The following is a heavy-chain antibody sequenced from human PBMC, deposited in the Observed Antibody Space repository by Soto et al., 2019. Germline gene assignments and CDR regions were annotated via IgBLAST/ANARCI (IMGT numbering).Heavy chain of an antibody. CDR2: IIPIFGTA. Sequence: GASLKVSCKASGGTFSSYAISWVRQAPGQGLEWMGGIIPIFGTANYAQKFQGRVTITADESTSTAYMELSSLRSEDTAVYYCARDPPPDYYDSSGYASDAFDIWGQGTMVTVSS. CDR1: GGTFSSYA. J-gene: IGHJ3*02. D-gene: IGHD3-22*01. V-gene: IGHV1-69*13. CDR3: ARDPPPDYYDSSGYASDAFDI.